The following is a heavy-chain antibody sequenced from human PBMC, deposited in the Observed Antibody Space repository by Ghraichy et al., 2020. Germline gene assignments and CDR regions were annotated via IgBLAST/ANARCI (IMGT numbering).Heavy chain of an antibody. J-gene: IGHJ6*02. Sequence: SETLSLTCTISGDSISGYFWSWIRQSADKGLEWIGRVYMSESTNYNPSLKSRVTMSVDTSKNQISLKLTSMTAADTAIYYCARGIHCGDYDGHGLDVWGQGTPVTVSS. V-gene: IGHV4-4*07. D-gene: IGHD4-17*01. CDR2: VYMSEST. CDR3: ARGIHCGDYDGHGLDV. CDR1: GDSISGYF.